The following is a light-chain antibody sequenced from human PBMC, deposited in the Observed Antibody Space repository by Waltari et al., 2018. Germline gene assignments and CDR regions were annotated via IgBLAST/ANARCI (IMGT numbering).Light chain of an antibody. CDR1: QDIKGW. CDR3: QQANSFPLT. Sequence: DIQMTQSPSVVSASVGDRVTITCRTSQDIKGWLAWYQQKPGRAPSLLIYGASNLQRGAPSRFSGSGYGTEFTLTISNLQPEDFATYHCQQANSFPLTFGGGTTVDIK. J-gene: IGKJ4*01. CDR2: GAS. V-gene: IGKV1-12*01.